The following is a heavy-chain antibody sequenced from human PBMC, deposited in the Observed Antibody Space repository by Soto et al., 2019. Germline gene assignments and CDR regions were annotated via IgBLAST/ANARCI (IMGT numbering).Heavy chain of an antibody. CDR3: ARGEDYYDSLGYTH. J-gene: IGHJ4*02. D-gene: IGHD3-22*01. Sequence: SETLSLTCAVYGGSFSNYYWSWIRQPPGKGLEWIGIINHSGSTNYNPSLKSRVTISVSTSRKNQFSLNLSSVTAADTAVYYCARGEDYYDSLGYTHWGQGTLVTVSS. CDR2: INHSGST. V-gene: IGHV4-34*01. CDR1: GGSFSNYY.